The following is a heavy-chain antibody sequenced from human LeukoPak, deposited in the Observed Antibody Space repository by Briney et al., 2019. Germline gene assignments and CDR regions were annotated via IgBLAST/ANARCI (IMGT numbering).Heavy chain of an antibody. CDR1: GFTFSSYA. V-gene: IGHV3-23*01. D-gene: IGHD5-12*01. CDR2: ISSRGGST. Sequence: GFSLTLSCAASGFTFSSYALSWVRQAPGRGLEWVSAISSRGGSTHYADPVKGRFTITRDNSKITLYLQMISLRADDTAVYYCAKRSGYDYGYFDYWGQGTLVTVSS. J-gene: IGHJ4*02. CDR3: AKRSGYDYGYFDY.